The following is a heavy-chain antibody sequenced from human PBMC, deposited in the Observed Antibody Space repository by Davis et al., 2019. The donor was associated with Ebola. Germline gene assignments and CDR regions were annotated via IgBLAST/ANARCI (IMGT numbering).Heavy chain of an antibody. CDR1: GGSFSGYY. CDR3: ARGWDV. Sequence: MPSETLSLTCAVYGGSFSGYYWSWIRQPPGKGLEWIGYIYHSGSTYYNPSLKSRVTISIDTSKNQFSLNLSSVTAADTAVYYCARGWDVWGQGTTVTVSS. V-gene: IGHV4-34*01. CDR2: IYHSGST. J-gene: IGHJ6*02.